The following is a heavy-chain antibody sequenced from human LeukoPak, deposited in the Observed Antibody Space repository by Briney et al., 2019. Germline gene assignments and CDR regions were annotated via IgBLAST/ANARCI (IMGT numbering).Heavy chain of an antibody. J-gene: IGHJ4*02. V-gene: IGHV3-53*01. CDR2: IYSGGST. CDR1: GFTVSSNY. CDR3: ARYFYDSSGYPYYFDY. Sequence: GGSLRLSCAASGFTVSSNYMSWVRQAPGKGLEWVSVIYSGGSTYYADSVKGRFTISRDNSKNTLYLQMNSLRAEDTAVYYCARYFYDSSGYPYYFDYWGEGTLVTVSS. D-gene: IGHD3-22*01.